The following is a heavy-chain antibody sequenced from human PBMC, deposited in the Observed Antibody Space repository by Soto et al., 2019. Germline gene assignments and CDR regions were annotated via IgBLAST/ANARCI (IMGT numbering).Heavy chain of an antibody. V-gene: IGHV3-33*01. Sequence: QVQVVESRGGVVQPGRSLRLSCEASGFPFGSHGMHWVRQAPGKGLEWVAFIWYDGSHKDYAASVRGRFTISRDDSKNTLYLQMDNLRGEDTAIYYCARDVAATGAARWLDPWGQGTLVSVSS. J-gene: IGHJ5*02. CDR2: IWYDGSHK. D-gene: IGHD6-13*01. CDR1: GFPFGSHG. CDR3: ARDVAATGAARWLDP.